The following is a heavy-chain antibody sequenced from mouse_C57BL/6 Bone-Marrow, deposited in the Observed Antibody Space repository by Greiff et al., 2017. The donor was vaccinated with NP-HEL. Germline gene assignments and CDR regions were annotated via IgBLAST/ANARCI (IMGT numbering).Heavy chain of an antibody. CDR1: GFNIKDDY. V-gene: IGHV1-81*01. CDR3: AKGYDDY. Sequence: QVQLKESGAELVRPGASVKLSCTASGFNIKDDYMHWVKQRPEQGLEWIGEIYPRSGNTYYNEKFKGKATLTADKSSSTAYMELRSLTSEDSAVYFCAKGYDDYWGQGTTLTVSS. J-gene: IGHJ2*01. CDR2: IYPRSGNT. D-gene: IGHD2-2*01.